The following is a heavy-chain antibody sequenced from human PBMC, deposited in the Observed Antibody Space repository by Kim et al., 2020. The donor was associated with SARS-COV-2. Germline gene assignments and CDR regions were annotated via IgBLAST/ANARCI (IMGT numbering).Heavy chain of an antibody. CDR3: AWVGGGYCHHFDY. CDR2: IYYGGSA. D-gene: IGHD2-21*02. J-gene: IGHJ4*02. V-gene: IGHV4-59*01. Sequence: SETLSLTCTVSSDSFSSYCWSWIRQLPGKGLEWLGYIYYGGSAEYNLSLMNRRSITSRTYANHFSLHVTSVRAADKTAVYCSAWVGGGYCHHFDYWGQG. CDR1: SDSFSSYC.